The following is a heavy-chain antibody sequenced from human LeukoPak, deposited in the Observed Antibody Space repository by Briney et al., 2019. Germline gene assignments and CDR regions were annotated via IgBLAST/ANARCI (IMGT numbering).Heavy chain of an antibody. Sequence: SQTLSLTCALSRDSLSSNSAAWKWTRQSPSRGLEWLGSTYYRSKWYNDYAVSVKSRITINPDTSKNQFSLQLNSVTPEDTAVYYCARVANRIFDYWGQGTLVTVSS. CDR2: TYYRSKWYN. D-gene: IGHD2/OR15-2a*01. V-gene: IGHV6-1*01. J-gene: IGHJ4*02. CDR3: ARVANRIFDY. CDR1: RDSLSSNSAA.